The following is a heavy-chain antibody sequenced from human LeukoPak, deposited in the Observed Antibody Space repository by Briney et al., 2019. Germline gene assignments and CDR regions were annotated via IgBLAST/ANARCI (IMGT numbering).Heavy chain of an antibody. CDR2: ISGSGGST. J-gene: IGHJ4*02. CDR1: GFTFSSYA. V-gene: IGHV3-23*01. D-gene: IGHD4-23*01. CDR3: AREVSPYGGNFPGEYYFDY. Sequence: GGSLRLSCAASGFTFSSYAMSWVRQAPGKGLEWVSAISGSGGSTYYADSAKGRFTISRDNSKNTLYLQMNGLRAEDTAVYYCAREVSPYGGNFPGEYYFDYWGQGTLVTVSS.